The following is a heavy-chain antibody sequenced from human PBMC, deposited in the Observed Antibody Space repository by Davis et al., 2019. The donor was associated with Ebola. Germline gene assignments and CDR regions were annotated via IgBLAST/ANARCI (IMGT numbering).Heavy chain of an antibody. J-gene: IGHJ6*02. CDR2: IWDDGSKR. CDR1: GFTFSRYG. D-gene: IGHD3-3*01. Sequence: GESLKISCSASGFTFSRYGIHWVRQTPGKGLEWVALIWDDGSKRYYGDSVKGRFTISRDNSKDTLYLQMNRLRAEDTAVYYCARDPLLLRFLEWSYFGMDVWGQGTTGTVSS. V-gene: IGHV3-33*01. CDR3: ARDPLLLRFLEWSYFGMDV.